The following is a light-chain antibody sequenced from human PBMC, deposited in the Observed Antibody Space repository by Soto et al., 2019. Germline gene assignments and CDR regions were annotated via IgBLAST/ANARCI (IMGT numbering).Light chain of an antibody. CDR2: GAS. CDR1: QSVSGN. V-gene: IGKV3-15*01. Sequence: EIVMTQSPATLSLSPGERATLSCRASQSVSGNLAWYQQKPGQSPRLLIYGASTRAIGIPARFSGSGSGTEFTLTISSLQPEDFAVYYCQHYNGWAALTFGQGTKVEV. J-gene: IGKJ1*01. CDR3: QHYNGWAALT.